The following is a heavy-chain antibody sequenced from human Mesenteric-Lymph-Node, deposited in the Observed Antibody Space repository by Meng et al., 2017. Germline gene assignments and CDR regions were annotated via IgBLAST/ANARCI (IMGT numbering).Heavy chain of an antibody. Sequence: VQLVQQGGEGRTAGASVKVSCNASGYTCTSYDITWVRQATGQGLEWMGGIIPIFGTANYAQKFQGRVTITADESTSTAYMELSSLRSEDTAVYYCARVKYYYDSSGYYPLYYWGQGTLVTVSS. J-gene: IGHJ4*02. CDR2: IIPIFGTA. CDR3: ARVKYYYDSSGYYPLYY. D-gene: IGHD3-22*01. V-gene: IGHV1-69*01. CDR1: GYTCTSYD.